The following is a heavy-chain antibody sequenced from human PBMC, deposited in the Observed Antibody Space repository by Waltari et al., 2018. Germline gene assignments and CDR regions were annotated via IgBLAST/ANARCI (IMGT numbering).Heavy chain of an antibody. J-gene: IGHJ1*01. CDR2: ISSSSSYI. CDR1: GFTINTYS. V-gene: IGHV3-21*04. Sequence: EVQLVESGGGLVQPGGSLRLSCAASGFTINTYSMNWVRRAPGKGLGWVSSISSSSSYIYYADSVKGRFTISRDNAKNSLYLQMNSLRAEDTAVYYCAKGAVVDTEYFQHWGQGTLVTVSS. D-gene: IGHD2-15*01. CDR3: AKGAVVDTEYFQH.